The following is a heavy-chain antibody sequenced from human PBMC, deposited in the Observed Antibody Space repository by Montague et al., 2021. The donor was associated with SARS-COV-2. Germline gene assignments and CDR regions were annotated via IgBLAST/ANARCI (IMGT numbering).Heavy chain of an antibody. CDR2: IYYRAKWYY. J-gene: IGHJ4*02. D-gene: IGHD6-13*01. CDR1: GDSVPSNTPA. Sequence: CAISGDSVPSNTPAWNWSTQSPSRGLEWHGSIYYRAKWYYDYAVSVKSRMTISPDTSKNQFSLQLSSVTPEDRAVCYCARDPRYSLSWSFDYWGQGTLVTVSS. CDR3: ARDPRYSLSWSFDY. V-gene: IGHV6-1*01.